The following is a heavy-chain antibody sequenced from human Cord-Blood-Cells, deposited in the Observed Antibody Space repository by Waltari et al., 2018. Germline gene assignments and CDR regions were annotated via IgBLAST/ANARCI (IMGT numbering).Heavy chain of an antibody. D-gene: IGHD1-1*01. CDR1: GGTFSSYA. Sequence: QVQLVQSGAEVKKTGSSVKVSCKASGGTFSSYAISWLRQAPGQGLEWMGGIIPIFGTANYAQKFQGRVTITADESTSTAYMELSSLRSEDTAVYYCARGGLERQGDAFDIWGQGTMVTVSS. CDR2: IIPIFGTA. V-gene: IGHV1-69*01. J-gene: IGHJ3*02. CDR3: ARGGLERQGDAFDI.